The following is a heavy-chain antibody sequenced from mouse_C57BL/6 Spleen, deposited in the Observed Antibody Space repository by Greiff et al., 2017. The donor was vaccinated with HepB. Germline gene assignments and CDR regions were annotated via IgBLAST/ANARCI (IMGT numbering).Heavy chain of an antibody. J-gene: IGHJ2*01. D-gene: IGHD2-5*01. CDR3: ARYSYSNYFDY. V-gene: IGHV1-69*01. Sequence: QVQLQQPGAELVMPGASVKLSCKASGYTFTSYWMHWVKQRPGQGLEWIGEIDPSDSYTNYNQKFKGKSTLTVDKSSSTAYMQLSSLTSEDSAVYYCARYSYSNYFDYWGQGTTLTVSS. CDR2: IDPSDSYT. CDR1: GYTFTSYW.